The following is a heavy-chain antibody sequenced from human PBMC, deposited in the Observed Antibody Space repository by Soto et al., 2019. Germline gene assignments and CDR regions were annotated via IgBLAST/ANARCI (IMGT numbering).Heavy chain of an antibody. Sequence: PSETLSLTCIVSGGSISSGSHYWTWMRQHPGKGLEWIGYIYYTGRTYYNPSLKSRVIISIDTSKNQFSLKLSSVTAADTAVYYCARSEATVLDYWGQGTLVTVSS. V-gene: IGHV4-31*03. D-gene: IGHD4-17*01. CDR3: ARSEATVLDY. CDR2: IYYTGRT. J-gene: IGHJ4*02. CDR1: GGSISSGSHY.